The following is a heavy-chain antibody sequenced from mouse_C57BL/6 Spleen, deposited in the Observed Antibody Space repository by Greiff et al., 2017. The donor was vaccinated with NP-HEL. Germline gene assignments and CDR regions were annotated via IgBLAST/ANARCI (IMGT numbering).Heavy chain of an antibody. CDR3: ARGGGSSPWYFDV. D-gene: IGHD1-1*01. Sequence: QVQLQQPGAELVKPGASVKMSCKASGYTFTSYWITWVKKRPGQGLEWIGDIYPGSGSTNYNEKFKSKATLTVDTSSSTAYMQLSSLTAEDSAVYYCARGGGSSPWYFDVWGTGTTVTVSS. J-gene: IGHJ1*03. V-gene: IGHV1-55*01. CDR1: GYTFTSYW. CDR2: IYPGSGST.